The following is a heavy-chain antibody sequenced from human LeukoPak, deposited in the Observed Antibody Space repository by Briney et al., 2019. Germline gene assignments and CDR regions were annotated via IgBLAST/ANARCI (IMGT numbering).Heavy chain of an antibody. D-gene: IGHD5-24*01. CDR3: ARAAHGYTPPDY. J-gene: IGHJ4*02. Sequence: SETLSLTCTVSGGSISSSSYYWGWIRQPPGKGLEWIGSIYYSGSTYYNPSLKSRVTISVDTSKNQFSLKLSSVTAADTAVYYCARAAHGYTPPDYWGQGTLVTVSS. CDR1: GGSISSSSYY. CDR2: IYYSGST. V-gene: IGHV4-39*07.